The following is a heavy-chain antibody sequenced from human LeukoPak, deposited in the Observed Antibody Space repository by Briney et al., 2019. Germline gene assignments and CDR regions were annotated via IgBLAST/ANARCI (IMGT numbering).Heavy chain of an antibody. J-gene: IGHJ5*02. CDR3: TTERGGSYYGWFDP. Sequence: GGSLRLSCTASGFTFGDYAMSWFRQAPRKGLEWVGFIRSKAYGGTTEYAASVKGRFTISRDDSKSIAYLQMNSLKTEDTAVYYCTTERGGSYYGWFDPWGQGTLVTVSS. D-gene: IGHD1-26*01. CDR1: GFTFGDYA. V-gene: IGHV3-49*03. CDR2: IRSKAYGGTT.